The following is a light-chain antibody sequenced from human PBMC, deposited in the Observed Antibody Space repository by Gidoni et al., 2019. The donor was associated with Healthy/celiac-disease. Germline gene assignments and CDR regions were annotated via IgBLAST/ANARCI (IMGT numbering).Light chain of an antibody. Sequence: QSVLTKPPSVSGAPGQRVTISCTGSSSHIGAGYDVHWYQQLPGTAPKLLIYGNSNRPSGVPDRFSGSKSGTSASLAITGLQAEDEADYYCQSYDSSLSGVVFGGGTKLTVL. CDR3: QSYDSSLSGVV. CDR2: GNS. CDR1: SSHIGAGYD. J-gene: IGLJ2*01. V-gene: IGLV1-40*01.